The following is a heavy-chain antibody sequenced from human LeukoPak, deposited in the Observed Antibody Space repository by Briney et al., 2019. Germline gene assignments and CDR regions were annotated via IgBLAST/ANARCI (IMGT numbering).Heavy chain of an antibody. CDR3: ARVRQTGYSSGWTTS. CDR2: IYTSGRT. Sequence: PSETLSLTCTVSGGSISSGSYYWSWIRQPAGKGLEWIGRIYTSGRTNYNPSLKSRVTISVDTSKNQFSLKLSSVTAADTAVYYCARVRQTGYSSGWTTSWGQGTLVTVSS. CDR1: GGSISSGSYY. D-gene: IGHD6-19*01. J-gene: IGHJ4*02. V-gene: IGHV4-61*02.